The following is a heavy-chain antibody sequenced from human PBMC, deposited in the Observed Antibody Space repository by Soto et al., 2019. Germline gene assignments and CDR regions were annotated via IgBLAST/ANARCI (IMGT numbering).Heavy chain of an antibody. V-gene: IGHV1-69*04. CDR3: AREGPLLLGGDYYYYGMDV. CDR1: GGTFSSYT. D-gene: IGHD2-21*02. CDR2: IIPILGIA. J-gene: IGHJ6*02. Sequence: ASVKVSCKASGGTFSSYTISWVRQAPGQGLEWMGRIIPILGIANYAQKFQGRVTITADKSTSTAYMELSSLRSEDTAVYYCAREGPLLLGGDYYYYGMDVWGQGTTVTVSS.